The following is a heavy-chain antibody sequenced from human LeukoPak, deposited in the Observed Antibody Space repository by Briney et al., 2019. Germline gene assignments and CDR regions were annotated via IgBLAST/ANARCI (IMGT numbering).Heavy chain of an antibody. CDR1: GNSFTNYW. D-gene: IGHD2-15*01. J-gene: IGHJ4*02. V-gene: IGHV5-51*01. CDR2: IYPGDSDT. Sequence: GESLKISCKGSGNSFTNYWIAWVRQMSGKGLEWMGIIYPGDSDTRYSPSFEGQVTISADKSISTAYLQWGSLKASDTAMYYCARGYCSGGSCYGGFDYWGQGTLVTVSS. CDR3: ARGYCSGGSCYGGFDY.